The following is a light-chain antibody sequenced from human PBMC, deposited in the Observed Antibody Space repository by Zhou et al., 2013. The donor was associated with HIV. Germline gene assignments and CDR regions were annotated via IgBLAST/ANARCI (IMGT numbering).Light chain of an antibody. J-gene: IGKJ1*01. V-gene: IGKV1-27*01. CDR2: DAS. Sequence: DIQMTQSPSSLSASVGDRVTITCRTSQSIRTYLNWYQHKPGKAPNLLISDASNLQTGVPSRFRGSRSGTTFTLTISGLQPEDFATYYCQKYNKAPRTFGQGTKVEVK. CDR1: QSIRTY. CDR3: QKYNKAPRT.